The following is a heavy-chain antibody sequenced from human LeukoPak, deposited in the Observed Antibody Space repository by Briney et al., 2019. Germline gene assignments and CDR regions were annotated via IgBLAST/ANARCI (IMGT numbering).Heavy chain of an antibody. J-gene: IGHJ4*02. D-gene: IGHD5-18*01. CDR3: ARGDSYGFFFDY. V-gene: IGHV4-61*02. CDR2: IYTSGST. Sequence: SETLSLTCTVSGGSISSGSYYWSWIRQPAGKGLEWIGRIYTSGSTNYNPSLKSRVTISVDTSKNQFSLKLSSVTAADTAVYYCARGDSYGFFFDYWGQGTLVTVSS. CDR1: GGSISSGSYY.